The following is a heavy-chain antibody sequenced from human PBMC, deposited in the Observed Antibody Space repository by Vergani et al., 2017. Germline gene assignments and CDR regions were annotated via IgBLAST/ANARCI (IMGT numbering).Heavy chain of an antibody. Sequence: QVQLVQSGAEVKKPGSSVKVSCKASGGTFSSYAISWVRQAPGQGLEWMGGIIPIFGTANYAQKFQGRVTITADESTSTAYMELSSLRSEDTAVYYCAIPGHGYCSSTSCYTPYYYYYMDVWGKGTTVTVSS. CDR2: IIPIFGTA. CDR1: GGTFSSYA. J-gene: IGHJ6*03. D-gene: IGHD2-2*02. V-gene: IGHV1-69*01. CDR3: AIPGHGYCSSTSCYTPYYYYYMDV.